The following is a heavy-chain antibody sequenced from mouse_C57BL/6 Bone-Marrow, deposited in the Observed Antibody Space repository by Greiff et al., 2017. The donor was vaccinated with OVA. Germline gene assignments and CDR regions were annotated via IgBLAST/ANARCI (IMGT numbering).Heavy chain of an antibody. J-gene: IGHJ2*01. CDR2: IYPGSGST. CDR1: GYTFTSYW. D-gene: IGHD6-5*01. V-gene: IGHV1-55*01. Sequence: QVQLQQPGAELVKPGASVKMSCKASGYTFTSYWITWVKQRPGQGLEWIGDIYPGSGSTKYNEKFKSKATLTVDTSSSTAYMQLISLTSEDSAVYYCSMWPIYYFDYWGQGTTLTVSS. CDR3: SMWPIYYFDY.